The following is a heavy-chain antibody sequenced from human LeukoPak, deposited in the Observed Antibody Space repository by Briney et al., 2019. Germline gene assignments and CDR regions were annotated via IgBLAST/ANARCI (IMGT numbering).Heavy chain of an antibody. CDR2: INPNSGGT. CDR1: GYTLTGCY. Sequence: ASVKVSCKTSGYTLTGCYMHWVRQAPGQGLEWMGWINPNSGGTNYAQKFQGRVTMTKDTSISTAFMELSRLTSDDTAVYYCARDYCSGGSCFFDYWGQGTLVTVSS. D-gene: IGHD2-15*01. CDR3: ARDYCSGGSCFFDY. J-gene: IGHJ4*02. V-gene: IGHV1-2*02.